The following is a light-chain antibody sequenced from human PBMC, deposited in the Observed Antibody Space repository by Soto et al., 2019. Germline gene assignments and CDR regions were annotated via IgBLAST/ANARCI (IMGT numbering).Light chain of an antibody. CDR2: APP. V-gene: IGKV1-39*01. CDR3: QQGYTSAIT. Sequence: DIQMTQSPSSLSASVGDRVCIPCLASQSIGKHLNWYQQKPWKAPKFLSYAPPNLQSGVPSRFSGSGSGTDFTLTVNSLQAEDFATYYCQQGYTSAITFGQGTRLEIK. CDR1: QSIGKH. J-gene: IGKJ5*01.